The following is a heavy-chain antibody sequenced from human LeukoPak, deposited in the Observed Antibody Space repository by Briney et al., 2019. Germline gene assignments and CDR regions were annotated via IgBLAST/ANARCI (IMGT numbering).Heavy chain of an antibody. V-gene: IGHV4-30-4*02. CDR1: GGSISSGDYY. CDR3: ARVACSSTSCYAMEVDY. CDR2: IYYSGST. Sequence: PSETLSLTCTVSGGSISSGDYYWSWLRQPPGKGLEWIGYIYYSGSTYYNPSLKSRVTISVDTSKNQFSLKLSSVTAADTAVYYCARVACSSTSCYAMEVDYWGQGTLVTVSS. J-gene: IGHJ4*02. D-gene: IGHD2-2*01.